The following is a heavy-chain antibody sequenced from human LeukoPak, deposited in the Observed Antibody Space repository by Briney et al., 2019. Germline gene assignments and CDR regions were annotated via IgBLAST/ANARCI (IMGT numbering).Heavy chain of an antibody. CDR3: AKDTRIVVPAARDAFDI. V-gene: IGHV3-23*01. Sequence: GASLRLSCAASGFTFSSYAMSWVRQAPGKGLEWVSAISGSGGSTYYADSVKGRFTISRDNSKNTLYLQMNSLRAEDTAVYYCAKDTRIVVPAARDAFDIWGQGTMVTVSS. CDR1: GFTFSSYA. CDR2: ISGSGGST. D-gene: IGHD2-2*01. J-gene: IGHJ3*02.